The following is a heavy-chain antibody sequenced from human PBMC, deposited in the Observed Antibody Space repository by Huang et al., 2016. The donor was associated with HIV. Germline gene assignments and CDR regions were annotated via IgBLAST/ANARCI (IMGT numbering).Heavy chain of an antibody. CDR3: AKGRGSNRLSPSGLFDL. D-gene: IGHD3-10*01. Sequence: EGQLLESGGGLTQPGGSRRLSCVVSEITFSNFAMSWVRQAPRKGLEWVATITGSGFTTYYADSVEGRFTVSRDNSKNTVNLQMDNLRVDDTAIYFCAKGRGSNRLSPSGLFDLWGRGTLVSVSS. CDR1: EITFSNFA. V-gene: IGHV3-23*01. CDR2: ITGSGFTT. J-gene: IGHJ2*01.